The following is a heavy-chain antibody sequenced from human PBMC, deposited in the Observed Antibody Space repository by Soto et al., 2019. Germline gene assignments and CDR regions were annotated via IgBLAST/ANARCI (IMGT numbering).Heavy chain of an antibody. V-gene: IGHV1-18*01. Sequence: VSVKVSCKDSGYTFSSHGITWLRQAPGQGLEWMGWISASNGDTNYAQRLQGRVTVTTDTSTTTSYLELRSLRSEDTAVYYCARMVRGSNIDYYYYMDVWGKGTTVTVSS. J-gene: IGHJ6*03. CDR3: ARMVRGSNIDYYYYMDV. CDR1: GYTFSSHG. CDR2: ISASNGDT. D-gene: IGHD3-10*01.